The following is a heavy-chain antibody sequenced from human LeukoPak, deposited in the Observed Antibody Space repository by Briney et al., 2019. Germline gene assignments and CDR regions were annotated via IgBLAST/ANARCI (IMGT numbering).Heavy chain of an antibody. V-gene: IGHV4-59*01. Sequence: SETLSLTCTVSGGSISSYYWSWIRQPPGKGLEWIGYIYYSGSTNYNPSLKSRVTISVDTSKNQFSLKLSSVTAADTAVYYCARDRNGEFDYWGQGTLVTVSS. CDR3: ARDRNGEFDY. CDR2: IYYSGST. D-gene: IGHD1-1*01. J-gene: IGHJ4*02. CDR1: GGSISSYY.